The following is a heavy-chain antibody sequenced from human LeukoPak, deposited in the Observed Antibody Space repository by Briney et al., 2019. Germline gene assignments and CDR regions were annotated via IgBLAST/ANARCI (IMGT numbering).Heavy chain of an antibody. J-gene: IGHJ3*02. CDR1: GFTFSSYS. CDR3: ARGGFDAFDI. CDR2: ISSSSSYI. Sequence: PGGSLRLSCAASGFTFSSYSMSWVRQAPGKGLEWVSSISSSSSYIYYADSVKGRFTISRDNAKNSLHLQMNSLRDEDTAVYYCARGGFDAFDIWGQGTMVTVSS. D-gene: IGHD3-16*01. V-gene: IGHV3-21*01.